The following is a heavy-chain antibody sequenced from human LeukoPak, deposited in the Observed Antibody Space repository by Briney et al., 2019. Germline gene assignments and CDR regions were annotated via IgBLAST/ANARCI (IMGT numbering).Heavy chain of an antibody. CDR2: IYTSGST. Sequence: PSETLSLTCTVSGGSISSYYWSWIRQPAGKGLEWIGRIYTSGSTNYNPSLKSRVTMSVDTSKNQFSLKLSSVTAADTAVYYCARAHRTYGSGALYYMDVWGKGTTVTISS. D-gene: IGHD3-10*01. CDR3: ARAHRTYGSGALYYMDV. J-gene: IGHJ6*03. V-gene: IGHV4-4*07. CDR1: GGSISSYY.